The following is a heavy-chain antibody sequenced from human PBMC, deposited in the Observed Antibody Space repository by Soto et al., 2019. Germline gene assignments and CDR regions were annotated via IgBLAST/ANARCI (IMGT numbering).Heavy chain of an antibody. CDR3: ATGRMDV. J-gene: IGHJ6*02. CDR1: GASISSSNW. CDR2: IYHSGST. V-gene: IGHV4-4*02. Sequence: QVPLQESGPGLVKPSGTLSLTCTVSGASISSSNWWSWVRQPPGKGLEWIGEIYHSGSTNYNPSLKIRVTISVDKSKNQFSLNLSSVTVADTTVYYCATGRMDVWGQGTTVTVSS.